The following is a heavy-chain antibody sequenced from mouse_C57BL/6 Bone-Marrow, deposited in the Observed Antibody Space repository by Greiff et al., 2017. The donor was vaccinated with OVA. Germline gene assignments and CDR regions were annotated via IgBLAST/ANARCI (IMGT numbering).Heavy chain of an antibody. J-gene: IGHJ2*01. V-gene: IGHV1-50*01. Sequence: VQLQQPGAELVKPGASVTLSCKASGYTFTSYWMQWVTQRPGQGLEWIGEIDPSDSYTNYNQKFKGKATLTVDTSSSTAYMQLSSLTWEDSAVYYCARGREVYGSSYAFDYWGQGTTLTVSS. CDR2: IDPSDSYT. CDR3: ARGREVYGSSYAFDY. CDR1: GYTFTSYW. D-gene: IGHD1-1*01.